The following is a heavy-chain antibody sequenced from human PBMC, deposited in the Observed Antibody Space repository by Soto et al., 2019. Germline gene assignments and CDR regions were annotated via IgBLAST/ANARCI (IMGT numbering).Heavy chain of an antibody. Sequence: SETLSLTCTVSGGSISSYYWSWIRQPPGKGLEWIGYIYYSGSTNYNPSLKSRVTISVDTSKNQFSLKLTSVTAADTAVYHCARHVGNSPPGSWGQGTLVIVSS. CDR3: ARHVGNSPPGS. J-gene: IGHJ4*02. V-gene: IGHV4-59*08. CDR2: IYYSGST. D-gene: IGHD1-26*01. CDR1: GGSISSYY.